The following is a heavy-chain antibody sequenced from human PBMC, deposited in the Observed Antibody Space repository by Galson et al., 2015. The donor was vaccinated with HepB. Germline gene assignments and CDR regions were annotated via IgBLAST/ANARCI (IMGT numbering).Heavy chain of an antibody. CDR3: VRHLHNPDVDY. CDR2: IYYSGST. V-gene: IGHV4-39*01. J-gene: IGHJ4*02. Sequence: SETLSLICTVSGGSISSSSYYWGWIRQPPGKGLEWIGSIYYSGSTYYNPSLKSRVTISADTSKNQFSLKLSSVTAADTAVYYCVRHLHNPDVDYWGQGTLVTVSS. D-gene: IGHD1-14*01. CDR1: GGSISSSSYY.